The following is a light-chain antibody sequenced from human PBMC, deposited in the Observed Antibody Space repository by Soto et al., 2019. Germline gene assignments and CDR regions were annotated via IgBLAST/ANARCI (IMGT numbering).Light chain of an antibody. V-gene: IGKV3-15*01. CDR2: GAS. Sequence: IVMTQSPATLSVSPGASATLSFRASQSVSTNLAWYKQKPGQVPRVLIYGASTRATEIPARFSGSGSGTEFTLTIDSLQSEDLAGYYVQQYNNXYRTFGQGTNV. J-gene: IGKJ1*01. CDR3: QQYNNXYRT. CDR1: QSVSTN.